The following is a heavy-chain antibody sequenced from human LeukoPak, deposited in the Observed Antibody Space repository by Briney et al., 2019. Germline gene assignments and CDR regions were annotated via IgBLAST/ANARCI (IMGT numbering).Heavy chain of an antibody. V-gene: IGHV6-1*01. J-gene: IGHJ4*02. CDR2: TYYRSKWFN. CDR1: GDSVSSNSVA. CDR3: ARTKGLKDGIAAADY. Sequence: SQTLSLTCAISGDSVSSNSVAWHWIRQSPSRGLEWLGRTYYRSKWFNDYVASVKSRIIINPDTSKNQFSLQLNSVTPEDTAVYYCARTKGLKDGIAAADYWGQGTLVTVSS. D-gene: IGHD6-13*01.